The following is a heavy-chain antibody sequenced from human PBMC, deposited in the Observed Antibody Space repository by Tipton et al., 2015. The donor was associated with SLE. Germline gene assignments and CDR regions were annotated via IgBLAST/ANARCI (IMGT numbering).Heavy chain of an antibody. CDR3: AKVLPPYSSSWYGYFDY. D-gene: IGHD6-13*01. CDR2: ISSNGGST. J-gene: IGHJ4*02. CDR1: GFTFSSYA. V-gene: IGHV3-64*04. Sequence: QLVQSGGGLIQPGGSLRLSCAASGFTFSSYAMHWVRQAPGKGLEYVSAISSNGGSTYYADSVKGRFTISRDNSKNTLYLQMNSLRAEDTAVYYCAKVLPPYSSSWYGYFDYWGQGTLVTVSS.